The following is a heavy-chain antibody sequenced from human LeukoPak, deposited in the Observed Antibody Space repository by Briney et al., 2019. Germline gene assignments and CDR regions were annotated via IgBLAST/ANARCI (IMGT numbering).Heavy chain of an antibody. J-gene: IGHJ5*02. Sequence: RPGGSLRLSCAASGFTFSSYAMSWVRQAPGKGLEWVSAISGSGGSTYYADSVKGRLTISRDNSKNTLYLQMNSLRAEDTAVYYCAKALLAGYSSSPYNCFDPWGQGTLVTVSS. CDR1: GFTFSSYA. CDR2: ISGSGGST. CDR3: AKALLAGYSSSPYNCFDP. V-gene: IGHV3-23*01. D-gene: IGHD6-6*01.